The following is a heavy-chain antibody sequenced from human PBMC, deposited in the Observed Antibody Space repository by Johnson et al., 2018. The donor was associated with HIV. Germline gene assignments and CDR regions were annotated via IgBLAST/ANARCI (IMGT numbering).Heavy chain of an antibody. CDR3: AREIIAAADDI. D-gene: IGHD6-13*01. J-gene: IGHJ3*02. V-gene: IGHV3-30-3*01. Sequence: QVQLVESGGGVVQPGMSLRLSCAASGFTFSSYAMHWVRQAPGKGLEWVALISYDGTNKYYADSVKGRFTISRDNSKNTLYLQMNSLRAEDTAVYYCAREIIAAADDIWGQGTMVTVSS. CDR1: GFTFSSYA. CDR2: ISYDGTNK.